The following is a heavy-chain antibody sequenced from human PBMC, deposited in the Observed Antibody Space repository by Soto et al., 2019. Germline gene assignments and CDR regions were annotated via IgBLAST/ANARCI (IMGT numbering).Heavy chain of an antibody. CDR3: GRQPGHCGSTTCFGYYSVDV. V-gene: IGHV4-39*01. D-gene: IGHD2-2*01. J-gene: IGHJ6*02. CDR2: IYYSGST. CDR1: GGSISSSSYS. Sequence: QLQLQESGPRLVKPSETLSLTCSVSGGSISSSSYSWGWIRQPPGKGLEWIGTIYYSGSTHYNPSREGRVAISADTPNIQLSLRLSSVTAADTAVYYCGRQPGHCGSTTCFGYYSVDVWGQGTTVTVS.